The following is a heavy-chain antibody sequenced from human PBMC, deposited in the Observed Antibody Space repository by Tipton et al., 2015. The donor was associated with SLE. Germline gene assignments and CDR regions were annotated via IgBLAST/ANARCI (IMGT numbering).Heavy chain of an antibody. D-gene: IGHD2-2*01. V-gene: IGHV4-59*12. Sequence: LRLSCTVSGGSISSYYWSWIRQPPGKGLEWIGYIYHSGSTYYNPSLKSRVTISVDRSKNQFSLKLSSVTAADTAVYYCARDPGYCSSTSCYFDLWGRGTLVTVSS. CDR3: ARDPGYCSSTSCYFDL. CDR2: IYHSGST. J-gene: IGHJ2*01. CDR1: GGSISSYY.